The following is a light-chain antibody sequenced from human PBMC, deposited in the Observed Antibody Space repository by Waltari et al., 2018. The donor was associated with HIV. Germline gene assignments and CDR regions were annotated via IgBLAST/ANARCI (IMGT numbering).Light chain of an antibody. V-gene: IGLV1-40*01. CDR1: SSNIGAGYD. CDR3: QSYDSSLSGSI. CDR2: GNI. J-gene: IGLJ2*01. Sequence: QSVLTQPPSVSGAPGPRVTISCTGSSSNIGAGYDVHWYQQLPGPAPKLLINGNINRPSGVPDRFSDSKSGTSASLAITGLQAEDEADYYCQSYDSSLSGSIFGGGTKLTVL.